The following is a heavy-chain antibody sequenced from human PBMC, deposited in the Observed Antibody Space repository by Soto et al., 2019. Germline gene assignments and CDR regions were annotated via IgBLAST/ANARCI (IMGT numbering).Heavy chain of an antibody. J-gene: IGHJ4*02. Sequence: GGSLRLSCAASGFTFSSYAMHWVRQAPGKGLEWVAVISYDGSNKYYADSVKGRFTISRDNSKNTLYLQMNSLRAEDTAVYYCARDGDTGSYYGGIDYWGQGTLVTVSS. D-gene: IGHD1-26*01. CDR1: GFTFSSYA. CDR3: ARDGDTGSYYGGIDY. CDR2: ISYDGSNK. V-gene: IGHV3-30-3*01.